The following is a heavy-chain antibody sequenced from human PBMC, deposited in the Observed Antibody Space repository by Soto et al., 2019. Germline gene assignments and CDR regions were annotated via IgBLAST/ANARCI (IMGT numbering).Heavy chain of an antibody. D-gene: IGHD5-18*01. Sequence: QVQLQESGPGLVKPSQTLSLTCTVSGGSINSGCYCWSWIRQHPGKGLDWIGCISYGGSTSYNPSLKSRVTISVDTAKNQFSLKLTSVTAADTAVYYCSRGILVWGQGALITFAS. CDR1: GGSINSGCYC. V-gene: IGHV4-31*03. CDR3: SRGILV. CDR2: ISYGGST. J-gene: IGHJ4*02.